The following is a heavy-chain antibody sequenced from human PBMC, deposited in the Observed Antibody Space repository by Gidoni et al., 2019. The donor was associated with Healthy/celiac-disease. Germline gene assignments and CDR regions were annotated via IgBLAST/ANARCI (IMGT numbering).Heavy chain of an antibody. Sequence: EWVSAISGSGGSTYYADSVKGRFTISRDNSKNTLYLQMNSLRAEDTAVYYCAKDPGPGEDYWGQGTLVTVSS. CDR2: ISGSGGST. V-gene: IGHV3-23*01. CDR3: AKDPGPGEDY. D-gene: IGHD3-10*01. J-gene: IGHJ4*02.